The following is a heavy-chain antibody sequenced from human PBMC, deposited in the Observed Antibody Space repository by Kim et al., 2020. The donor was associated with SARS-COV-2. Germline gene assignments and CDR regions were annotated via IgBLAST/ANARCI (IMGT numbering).Heavy chain of an antibody. J-gene: IGHJ4*02. V-gene: IGHV3-30*04. Sequence: GGSLRLSCAASGFTFSSYAMHWVRQAPGKGLEWVAVISYDGSNKYYADSVKGRFTISRDNSKNTLYLQMNSLRAEDTAVYYCARDKGYYFDYWGQGTLVTVSS. CDR2: ISYDGSNK. CDR3: ARDKGYYFDY. CDR1: GFTFSSYA.